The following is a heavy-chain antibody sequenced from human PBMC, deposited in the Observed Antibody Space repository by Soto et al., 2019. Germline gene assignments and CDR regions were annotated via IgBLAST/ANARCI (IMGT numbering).Heavy chain of an antibody. D-gene: IGHD1-1*01. V-gene: IGHV1-69*13. Sequence: SVKVSCKASGGTFSSYAISWVRQAPGQGLEWMGGIIPIFGTANYAQKFQGRVTITADESTSTAYMELSSLRSEDTAVYYCARLHNWNDAVDYWGQGTLVTVSS. CDR3: ARLHNWNDAVDY. CDR2: IIPIFGTA. CDR1: GGTFSSYA. J-gene: IGHJ4*02.